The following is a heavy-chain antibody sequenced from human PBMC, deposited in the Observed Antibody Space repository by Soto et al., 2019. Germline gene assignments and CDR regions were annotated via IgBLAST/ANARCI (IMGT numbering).Heavy chain of an antibody. CDR3: GGVREYGDYAGVDY. J-gene: IGHJ4*02. CDR1: GGTFSSYA. CDR2: IIPIFGTA. Sequence: QVQLVQSGAEVKKPGSSVKVSCKASGGTFSSYAISWVRQAPGQGLEWMGGIIPIFGTANYAQKFQGRVTITEDESTSTAYMELGSLRSEGTAVDYCGGVREYGDYAGVDYWGQGTLVTVSS. V-gene: IGHV1-69*12. D-gene: IGHD4-17*01.